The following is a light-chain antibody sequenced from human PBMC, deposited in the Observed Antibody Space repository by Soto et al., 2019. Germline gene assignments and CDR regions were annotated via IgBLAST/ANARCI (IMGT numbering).Light chain of an antibody. Sequence: QSVLTQPPSVSGAPGQRVTISCTGTSSNIGAGYDVHWYQQLPGTAPKLLIYGTSNRPSGVPDRYSGSKSGTSASLAISGLQSEDEAEFYCAAWDDNLNGVVFGGGTKVTVL. V-gene: IGLV1-40*01. J-gene: IGLJ2*01. CDR2: GTS. CDR3: AAWDDNLNGVV. CDR1: SSNIGAGYD.